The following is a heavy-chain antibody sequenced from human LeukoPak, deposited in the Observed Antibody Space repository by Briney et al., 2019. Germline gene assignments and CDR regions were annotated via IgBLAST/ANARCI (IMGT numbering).Heavy chain of an antibody. V-gene: IGHV3-9*01. J-gene: IGHJ4*02. CDR2: ISWNSGSI. D-gene: IGHD6-13*01. Sequence: GGSLRLSCAASGFTLDDYAMHWVRHAPGKGLEWVSGISWNSGSIGYADSVKGRFTISRDNAKNSLYLQMNSLRAEDTALYYCAKDSSSWYYFDYWGQGTLVTVSS. CDR3: AKDSSSWYYFDY. CDR1: GFTLDDYA.